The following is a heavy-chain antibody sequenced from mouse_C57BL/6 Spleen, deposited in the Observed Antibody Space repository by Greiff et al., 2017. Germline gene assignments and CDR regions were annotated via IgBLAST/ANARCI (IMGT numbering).Heavy chain of an antibody. CDR3: TRDFDYDQYYAMDY. D-gene: IGHD2-4*01. J-gene: IGHJ4*01. CDR1: GFTFSSYA. Sequence: EVKLMESGEGLVKPGGSLKLSCAASGFTFSSYAMSWVRQTPEKRLEWVAYISSGGDYIYYADTVKGRFTISRDNARNTLYLQMSSLKSEDTAMYYCTRDFDYDQYYAMDYWGQGTSVTVSS. CDR2: ISSGGDYI. V-gene: IGHV5-9-1*02.